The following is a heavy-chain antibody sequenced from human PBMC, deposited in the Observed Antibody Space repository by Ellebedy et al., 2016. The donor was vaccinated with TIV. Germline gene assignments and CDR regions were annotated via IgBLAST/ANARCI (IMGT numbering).Heavy chain of an antibody. V-gene: IGHV3-21*01. CDR3: ARDMVVVVVAASQPNYYYGMDV. CDR2: ISSSSSYI. D-gene: IGHD2-15*01. CDR1: GFTFSSYS. Sequence: GESLKISXAASGFTFSSYSMNWVRQAPGKGLEWVSSISSSSSYIYYADSVKGRFTISRDNAKNSLCLQMNSLRAEDTAVYYCARDMVVVVVAASQPNYYYGMDVWGQGTTVTVSS. J-gene: IGHJ6*01.